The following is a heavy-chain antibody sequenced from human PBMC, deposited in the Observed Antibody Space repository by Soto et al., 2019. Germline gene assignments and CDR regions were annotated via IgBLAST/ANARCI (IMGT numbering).Heavy chain of an antibody. CDR1: GGTFSTYA. Sequence: QVQLVQSGAEVKKPGSSVKVSCKASGGTFSTYAISWVRQAPGPGLEWVGGIIPIFGTANYAQKFQGRVTITADESTSTAYMELSSLRSEDTAVYYCARAAYSYGTAYLSYYYGMDVWGQGTTVTVSS. J-gene: IGHJ6*02. CDR2: IIPIFGTA. CDR3: ARAAYSYGTAYLSYYYGMDV. V-gene: IGHV1-69*01. D-gene: IGHD5-18*01.